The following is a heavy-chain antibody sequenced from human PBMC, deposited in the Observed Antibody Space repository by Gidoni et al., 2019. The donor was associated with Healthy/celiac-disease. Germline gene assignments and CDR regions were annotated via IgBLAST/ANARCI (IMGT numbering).Heavy chain of an antibody. V-gene: IGHV1-46*01. CDR1: GYTFTSYY. J-gene: IGHJ4*02. CDR2: INPSGGST. D-gene: IGHD1-26*01. CDR3: ARDGGGRVGATKEGSFDY. Sequence: QVQLVQSGAEVKKPGASVKVSCKASGYTFTSYYMHWVRQAPGQGLEWMGIINPSGGSTSYAQKFQGRVTMTRDTSTSTVYMELSSLRSEDTAVYYCARDGGGRVGATKEGSFDYWGQGTLVTVSS.